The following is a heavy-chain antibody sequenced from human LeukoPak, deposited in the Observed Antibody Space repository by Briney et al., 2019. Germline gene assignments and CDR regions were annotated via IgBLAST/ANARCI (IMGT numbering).Heavy chain of an antibody. J-gene: IGHJ4*02. Sequence: SETLSLTCAVYGGSFSGYSWDWIRQPPVKGLEWIGEINHSGGTNYNPSLKSRVTISVDTSKKQFSLKLSSVTAADTAVYYCARGVDYYGVWGQGTLVTVSS. CDR3: ARGVDYYGV. CDR2: INHSGGT. CDR1: GGSFSGYS. D-gene: IGHD3-10*01. V-gene: IGHV4-34*01.